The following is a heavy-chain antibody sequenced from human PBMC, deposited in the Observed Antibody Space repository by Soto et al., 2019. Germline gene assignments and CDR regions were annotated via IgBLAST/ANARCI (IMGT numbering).Heavy chain of an antibody. CDR2: IIPIFGTA. D-gene: IGHD3-10*01. CDR3: AGTDGSGSYYRTYDAFDI. J-gene: IGHJ3*02. CDR1: GGTFSSYA. V-gene: IGHV1-69*13. Sequence: GASVKVSCKASGGTFSSYAISWVRQAPGQGLEWMGGIIPIFGTASYAQKFQGRVTITADESTSTAYMELSSLRSEDTAVYYCAGTDGSGSYYRTYDAFDIWGQGTMVTVSS.